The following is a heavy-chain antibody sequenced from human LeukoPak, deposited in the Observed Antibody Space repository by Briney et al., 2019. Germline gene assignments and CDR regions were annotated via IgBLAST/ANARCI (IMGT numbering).Heavy chain of an antibody. CDR3: ARDKDCSSTSCYALDY. CDR1: GSTFSSYG. J-gene: IGHJ4*02. D-gene: IGHD2-2*01. CDR2: IWYDGSNK. Sequence: GRSLRLSCAASGSTFSSYGMHWVRQAPGKGLEWVAVIWYDGSNKYYADSVKGRFTISRDSSKNTLYLQMNSLRAEDTAVYYCARDKDCSSTSCYALDYWGQGTLVTVSS. V-gene: IGHV3-33*01.